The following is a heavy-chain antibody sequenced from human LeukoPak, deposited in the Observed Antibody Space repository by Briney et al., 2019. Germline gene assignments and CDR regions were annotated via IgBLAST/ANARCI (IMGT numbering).Heavy chain of an antibody. J-gene: IGHJ6*04. Sequence: GGSLRLSCAASGFTFSSYEMNWVRQAPGKGLEWVSYISSSGSTIYYADSVKGRFTISRDNAKNSLYLQMNSLRAEDTAVYYCAELGITMIGGVWGKRTTVTVSS. CDR1: GFTFSSYE. CDR2: ISSSGSTI. V-gene: IGHV3-48*03. D-gene: IGHD3-10*02. CDR3: AELGITMIGGV.